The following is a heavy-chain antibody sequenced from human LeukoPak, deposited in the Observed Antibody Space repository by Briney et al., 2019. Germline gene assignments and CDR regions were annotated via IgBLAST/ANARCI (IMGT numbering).Heavy chain of an antibody. D-gene: IGHD5-24*01. J-gene: IGHJ4*02. CDR2: INHSGST. CDR1: GGSFSGYY. V-gene: IGHV4-34*01. Sequence: PSETLSLTCAVYGGSFSGYYWSWIRQPPGKGLEWIGEINHSGSTNYNPSLKSRVTISVDTSKNQFSLKLSSVTAADTAVYYCARGGPERRDSYDHGPGGYWGQGTLVTVSS. CDR3: ARGGPERRDSYDHGPGGY.